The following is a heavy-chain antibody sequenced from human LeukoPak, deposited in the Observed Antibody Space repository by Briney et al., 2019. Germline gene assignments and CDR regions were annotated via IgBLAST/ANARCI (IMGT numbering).Heavy chain of an antibody. CDR2: INSNSGAR. CDR1: GYTFSGYY. J-gene: IGHJ4*02. V-gene: IGHV1-2*02. Sequence: ASVKVSCKASGYTFSGYYMHWVRQAPGQGLESMGWINSNSGARNYAPKFQGRVTFSSDNSISTAYMELSSLRSDDTAIYYCARGRGGATTGFDHWGQGTLVTVSS. D-gene: IGHD1-26*01. CDR3: ARGRGGATTGFDH.